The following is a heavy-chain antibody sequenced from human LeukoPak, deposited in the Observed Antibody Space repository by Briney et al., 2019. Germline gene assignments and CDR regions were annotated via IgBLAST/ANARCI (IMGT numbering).Heavy chain of an antibody. CDR3: ARGGLGIYGMDV. J-gene: IGHJ6*02. V-gene: IGHV3-74*03. CDR2: INRDGSTT. D-gene: IGHD3/OR15-3a*01. Sequence: GGSLRLSCAASGFTFSSYEMNWVRQAPGKGLVWVSRINRDGSTTTYADSVKGRFTVSRDNAKNTLYLQMNSLRAEDTAVYYCARGGLGIYGMDVWGQGTTVTVSS. CDR1: GFTFSSYE.